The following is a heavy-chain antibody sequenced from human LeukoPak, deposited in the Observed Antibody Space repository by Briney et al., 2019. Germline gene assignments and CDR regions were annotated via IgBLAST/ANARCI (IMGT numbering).Heavy chain of an antibody. Sequence: GGSLRLSCAASGFTFSSYAMSWVRQAPGKGLEWVSAISGSGGSTYYADSVKGRFTISRDNSKNTLYLQMNSLRAEDTAVYYCARETYDFWSGYYYYGMDVWGQGTTVTVSS. CDR1: GFTFSSYA. V-gene: IGHV3-23*01. CDR2: ISGSGGST. D-gene: IGHD3-3*01. J-gene: IGHJ6*02. CDR3: ARETYDFWSGYYYYGMDV.